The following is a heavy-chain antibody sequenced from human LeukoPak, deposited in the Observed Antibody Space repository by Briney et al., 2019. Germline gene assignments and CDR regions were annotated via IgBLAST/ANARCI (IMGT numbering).Heavy chain of an antibody. V-gene: IGHV4-34*01. CDR3: ARGAAYYYYDSSGGFDY. Sequence: PGGSLRLSCAASVLGFSTYAMTWVRQPPGKGLEWIGEINHSGSTNYNPSLKSRVTISVDTSKNQFSLKLSSVTAADTAVYYCARGAAYYYYDSSGGFDYWGQGTLVTVSS. CDR2: INHSGST. CDR1: VLGFSTYA. J-gene: IGHJ4*02. D-gene: IGHD3-22*01.